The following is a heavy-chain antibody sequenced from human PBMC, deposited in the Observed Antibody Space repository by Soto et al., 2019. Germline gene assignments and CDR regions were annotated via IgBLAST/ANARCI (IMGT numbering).Heavy chain of an antibody. V-gene: IGHV3-11*06. CDR3: ARTYCGGDCYPTPRYYGMDV. CDR2: ISSSGSYT. J-gene: IGHJ6*02. Sequence: PGGSLRLSCAGSGFTFSDYYISWIRQAPGKGLEWVSYISSSGSYTNYADSVKGRFTISRDNAKNSLYLQMKSLRAEDTAVYYCARTYCGGDCYPTPRYYGMDVWGQGTTVTVSS. D-gene: IGHD2-21*02. CDR1: GFTFSDYY.